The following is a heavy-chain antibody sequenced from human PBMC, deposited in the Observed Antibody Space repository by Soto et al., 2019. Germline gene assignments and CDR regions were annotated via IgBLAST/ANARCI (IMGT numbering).Heavy chain of an antibody. Sequence: GSSVKVSCKASGYTFSGYYTHWVRQAPGQGLEWMGWMNPKSGGTYFAQKFQGRVTLTRDTSISTAYMEVNRLRSDDTAVYYCTIENIQYSDGPYDVFEMCGQRTTVTGSS. CDR3: TIENIQYSDGPYDVFEM. CDR1: GYTFSGYY. V-gene: IGHV1-2*02. J-gene: IGHJ3*02. CDR2: MNPKSGGT. D-gene: IGHD5-12*01.